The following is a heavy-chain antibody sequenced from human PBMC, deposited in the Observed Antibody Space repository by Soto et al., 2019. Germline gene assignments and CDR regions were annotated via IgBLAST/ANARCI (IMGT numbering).Heavy chain of an antibody. CDR1: GGTFTSYD. CDR2: MNPNSGNT. V-gene: IGHV1-8*01. J-gene: IGHJ5*02. D-gene: IGHD3-3*01. CDR3: ARASYYDFWSGYYWFDP. Sequence: GASVKVSCKASGGTFTSYDINWVRQATGQGLEWMGWMNPNSGNTGYAQKFQGRVTMTRNTSISTAYMELSSLRSEDTAVYYCARASYYDFWSGYYWFDPWGQGTLVTVSS.